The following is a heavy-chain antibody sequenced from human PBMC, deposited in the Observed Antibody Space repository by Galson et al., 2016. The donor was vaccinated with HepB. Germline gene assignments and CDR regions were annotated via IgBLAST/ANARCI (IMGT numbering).Heavy chain of an antibody. D-gene: IGHD1-7*01. Sequence: SLRLSCAASGFTFSSYWIHWVRQAPGKGLEWVSRIRNDETTYVIGRFTISRDNAKNTLYLEMNSLRAEDTAVYYCARDGGLGTPFDCWGQGTLVTVSS. CDR1: GFTFSSYW. J-gene: IGHJ4*02. CDR3: ARDGGLGTPFDC. CDR2: IRND. V-gene: IGHV3-74*01.